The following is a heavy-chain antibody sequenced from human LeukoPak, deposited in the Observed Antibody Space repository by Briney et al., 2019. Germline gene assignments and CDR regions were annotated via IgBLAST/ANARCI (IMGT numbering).Heavy chain of an antibody. CDR1: GITFSRYS. D-gene: IGHD4-23*01. CDR3: ANLLRWEPY. J-gene: IGHJ4*02. Sequence: GGSLRLSCAASGITFSRYSMNWVRQAPGKGLEWVSSISIGSTYIYYADSVKGRFTISRDNAKNSLYLQMNSLRAEDTAVYYCANLLRWEPYWGQGTLVTVSS. V-gene: IGHV3-21*01. CDR2: ISIGSTYI.